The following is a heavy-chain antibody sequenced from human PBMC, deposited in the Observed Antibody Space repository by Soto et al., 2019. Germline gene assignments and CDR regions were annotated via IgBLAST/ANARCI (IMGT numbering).Heavy chain of an antibody. CDR3: ARMASAGTLNWFDP. Sequence: ASVKVSFKASGYTFINFDISWLRQAAGQGLEWLGWMNPGSGKTGYASKFQGRVAVTRDASTGTSHLELSSLTSDDTAVYYCARMASAGTLNWFDPWGQGTLVTVSS. CDR1: GYTFINFD. CDR2: MNPGSGKT. D-gene: IGHD6-13*01. J-gene: IGHJ5*02. V-gene: IGHV1-8*02.